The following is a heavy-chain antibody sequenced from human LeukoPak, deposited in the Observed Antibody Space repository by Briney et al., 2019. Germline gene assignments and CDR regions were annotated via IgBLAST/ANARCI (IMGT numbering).Heavy chain of an antibody. V-gene: IGHV4-38-2*02. CDR1: GYSISSGYY. D-gene: IGHD3-10*01. Sequence: SETLSLTCTVSGYSISSGYYWGWIRQPPGKGLEWIGSVYHSGSTYYNPSLNSRVTISVDTSKSHFSLRLTSVTAADTAVSYCARHYFTERWFDRWGQGTLVTVYS. CDR3: ARHYFTERWFDR. CDR2: VYHSGST. J-gene: IGHJ5*02.